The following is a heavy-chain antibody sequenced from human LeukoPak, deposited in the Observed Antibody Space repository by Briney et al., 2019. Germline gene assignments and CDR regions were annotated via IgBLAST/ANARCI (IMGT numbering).Heavy chain of an antibody. V-gene: IGHV4-30-4*01. CDR3: ARVYDSSGRHPYYFDY. J-gene: IGHJ4*02. CDR1: GGSISSGDYY. CDR2: IYYSGST. Sequence: SQTLSLTCTVSGGSISSGDYYWSWIRQPPGKGLEWIGYIYYSGSTYYNPSLKSRVTISVDTSKNQFSLKLSSVTAADTAVYYCARVYDSSGRHPYYFDYWGQGTLFTVSS. D-gene: IGHD3-22*01.